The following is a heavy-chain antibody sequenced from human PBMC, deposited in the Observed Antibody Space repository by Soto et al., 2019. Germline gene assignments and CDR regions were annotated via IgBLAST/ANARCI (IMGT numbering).Heavy chain of an antibody. J-gene: IGHJ6*02. V-gene: IGHV1-69*01. CDR3: AGGYSGYDGGMDV. CDR2: IIPIFRTL. Sequence: QVQLVQSGAEVKKPGSSVKVSCKASGGTFSSHAINWVRQAPGQGLEWMGGIIPIFRTLHNAQKFQGRVTITADASTGTAHMELSSLRSEDTAVYFCAGGYSGYDGGMDVWGQGTPVTVSS. D-gene: IGHD5-12*01. CDR1: GGTFSSHA.